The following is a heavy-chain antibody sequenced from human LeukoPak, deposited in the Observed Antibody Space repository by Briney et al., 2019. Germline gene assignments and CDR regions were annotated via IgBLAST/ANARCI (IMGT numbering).Heavy chain of an antibody. J-gene: IGHJ3*02. D-gene: IGHD3-9*01. V-gene: IGHV4-61*08. Sequence: SETLSLTCTVSGGSVGSAGYYWSWIRQPPGGGLEWIGYIYYSGSTNYNPSLKSRVTISVDTSKNQFSLKLSSVTAADTAVYYCARHLNYYDILTGYPFDAFDIWGQGTMVTVSS. CDR3: ARHLNYYDILTGYPFDAFDI. CDR2: IYYSGST. CDR1: GGSVGSAGYY.